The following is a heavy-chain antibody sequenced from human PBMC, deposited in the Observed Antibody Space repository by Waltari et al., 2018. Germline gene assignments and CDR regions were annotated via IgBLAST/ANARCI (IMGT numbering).Heavy chain of an antibody. Sequence: EVQLVESGGGVVQPGGSLRLSCAASGFTFSDHYMDWVRQAPVKGLEWVGRIREKASSYSTEYAASVKDRFTISRDDSKNSLYLQMNSLKTEDTGVYFCARVTTDTATVDYWGQGALVTVSS. J-gene: IGHJ4*02. CDR3: ARVTTDTATVDY. D-gene: IGHD5-18*01. V-gene: IGHV3-72*01. CDR1: GFTFSDHY. CDR2: IREKASSYST.